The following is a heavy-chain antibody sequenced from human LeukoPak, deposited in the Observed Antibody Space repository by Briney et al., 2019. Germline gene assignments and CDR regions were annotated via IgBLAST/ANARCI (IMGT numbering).Heavy chain of an antibody. CDR3: ARDSYYYGSGSYPDV. V-gene: IGHV4-4*07. Sequence: PSETLSLTCTVSGGSISSYYWSWIRQPAGKVLEWIGRIYTSGSTNYNPSLKSRVTMSVDTSKNQFSLKLSSVTAADTAVYYCARDSYYYGSGSYPDVWGKGTTVTVSS. CDR2: IYTSGST. D-gene: IGHD3-10*01. CDR1: GGSISSYY. J-gene: IGHJ6*04.